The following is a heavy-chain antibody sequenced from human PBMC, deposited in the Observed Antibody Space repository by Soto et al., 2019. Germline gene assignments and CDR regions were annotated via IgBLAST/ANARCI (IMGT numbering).Heavy chain of an antibody. J-gene: IGHJ4*02. D-gene: IGHD4-17*01. Sequence: ASVKVSCTDSGYTFTSYGISWVRQAPGQGLEWMGWISAYNGNTNYAQKLQGRVTMTTDTSTSTAYMELRSLRSDDTAVYYCARDDYGDYDLGVDYWGQGTLVTVSS. CDR1: GYTFTSYG. V-gene: IGHV1-18*01. CDR2: ISAYNGNT. CDR3: ARDDYGDYDLGVDY.